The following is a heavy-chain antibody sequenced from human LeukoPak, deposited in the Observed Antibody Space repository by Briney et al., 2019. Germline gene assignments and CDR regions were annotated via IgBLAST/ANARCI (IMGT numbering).Heavy chain of an antibody. Sequence: PGGSLRLSCAASGFTFDDYAMHWVWQAPGKGLEWVSGISWNSGSIGYADSVKGRFTISRDNAKNSLYLQMNSLRAEDTALYYCAKDLWQQLDAFDIWGQGTMVTVSS. J-gene: IGHJ3*02. CDR3: AKDLWQQLDAFDI. CDR2: ISWNSGSI. D-gene: IGHD6-13*01. CDR1: GFTFDDYA. V-gene: IGHV3-9*01.